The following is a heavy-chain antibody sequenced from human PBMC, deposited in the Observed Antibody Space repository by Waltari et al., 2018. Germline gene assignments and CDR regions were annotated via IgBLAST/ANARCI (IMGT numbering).Heavy chain of an antibody. D-gene: IGHD6-13*01. J-gene: IGHJ3*02. CDR3: ARGGLYGQQLLESAFEI. Sequence: QVQLVQSGAELTKPGSSVKVSCKVSGGSFRTHAITWVRQAPGQGLEWMGGIIPMFGTANYAQKIQDRVTINTDESMTTAYMHLSSLTSDDTAVYCCARGGLYGQQLLESAFEIWGQGTKVTVSS. CDR1: GGSFRTHA. CDR2: IIPMFGTA. V-gene: IGHV1-69*05.